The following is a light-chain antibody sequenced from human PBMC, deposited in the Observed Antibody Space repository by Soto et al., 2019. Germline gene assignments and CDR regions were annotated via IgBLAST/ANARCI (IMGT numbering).Light chain of an antibody. CDR2: GAS. CDR3: QQYGSSLWA. V-gene: IGKV3-15*01. Sequence: EIVTSQSPATLSGSPGERFTLSLRASQSVSTNVAWYQQKPGQAPRLLLYGASTRATGLPARFSGSGSGTDFTLTITRLEPEDYAVYYCQQYGSSLWAFGQGTKVDI. J-gene: IGKJ1*01. CDR1: QSVSTN.